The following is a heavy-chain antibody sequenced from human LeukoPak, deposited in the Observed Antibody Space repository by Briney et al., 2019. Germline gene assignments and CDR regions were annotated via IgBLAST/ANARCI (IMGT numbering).Heavy chain of an antibody. J-gene: IGHJ5*02. D-gene: IGHD2-15*01. CDR3: ARAVPKDLGYCSGGSCYSDFDWFDP. CDR1: GYTFTSYG. V-gene: IGHV1-18*01. CDR2: ISAYNGNT. Sequence: ASVEVSCKASGYTFTSYGISWVRQAPGQGLEWMGWISAYNGNTNYAQKLQGRVTMTTDTSTSTAYMELRSLRSDDTAVYYCARAVPKDLGYCSGGSCYSDFDWFDPWGQGTLVTVSS.